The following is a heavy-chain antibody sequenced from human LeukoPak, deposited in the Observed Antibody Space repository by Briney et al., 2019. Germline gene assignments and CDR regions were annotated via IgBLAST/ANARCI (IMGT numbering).Heavy chain of an antibody. CDR3: AKKAQDIVVVPAAKSFDY. V-gene: IGHV3-23*01. D-gene: IGHD2-2*01. Sequence: SGESLRLSRAASGFTFSSYAMSWVRQPPGKGLQWLSAVSPRGGSTSYADSVQGRFTISRDNSKNTLYLQVNSLRAEDTAVYYCAKKAQDIVVVPAAKSFDYWGQGTLVTVSS. CDR2: VSPRGGST. CDR1: GFTFSSYA. J-gene: IGHJ4*02.